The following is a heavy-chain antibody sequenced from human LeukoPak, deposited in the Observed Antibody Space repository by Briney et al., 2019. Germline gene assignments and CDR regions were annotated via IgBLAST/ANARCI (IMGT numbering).Heavy chain of an antibody. V-gene: IGHV4-30-2*01. CDR1: GGSISSGGYS. J-gene: IGHJ4*02. Sequence: SETLSPTCAVSGGSISSGGYSWSWIRQPPGKGLEWIGYIYHSGSTYYNPSLKSRVTISVDRSKNQFSLKLSSVTAADTVVYYCARGPRSYMVDYWGQGTLVTVSS. CDR2: IYHSGST. D-gene: IGHD1-26*01. CDR3: ARGPRSYMVDY.